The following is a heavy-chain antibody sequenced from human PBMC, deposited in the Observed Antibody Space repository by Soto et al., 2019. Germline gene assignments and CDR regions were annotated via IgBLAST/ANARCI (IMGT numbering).Heavy chain of an antibody. CDR3: ARDSWDLVVVQAAIGDWAHGMDV. V-gene: IGHV4-4*02. CDR2: IYHSGST. J-gene: IGHJ6*02. D-gene: IGHD2-2*02. Sequence: XATLSLPCAVSGGSVGSSNWWGWFRQPPGKGLEWIGEIYHSGSTNYNPSLKSRVTISVGKSKNQFSLKLSSVTAADTAVYYCARDSWDLVVVQAAIGDWAHGMDVWGQGTTVTVS. CDR1: GGSVGSSNW.